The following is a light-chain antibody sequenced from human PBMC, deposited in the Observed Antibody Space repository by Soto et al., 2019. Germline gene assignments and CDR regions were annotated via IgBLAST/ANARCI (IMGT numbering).Light chain of an antibody. CDR3: QQYGSSPQT. V-gene: IGKV3-20*01. J-gene: IGKJ4*01. Sequence: ETVLTKSPGTLSLSPGERATLSCRASQSVSSGYLAWYQQKPGQAPRLLIYGASSRATGIPDRFSGSGSGTDFTLTISRLEPEDFAVYYCQQYGSSPQTFGGGTKVEIK. CDR2: GAS. CDR1: QSVSSGY.